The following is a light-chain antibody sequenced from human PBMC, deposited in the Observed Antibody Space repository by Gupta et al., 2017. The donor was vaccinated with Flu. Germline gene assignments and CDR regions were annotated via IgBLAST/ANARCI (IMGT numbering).Light chain of an antibody. CDR1: RSNIGADYD. V-gene: IGLV1-40*01. J-gene: IGLJ3*02. CDR2: GTT. Sequence: QSVLTQPHSVSGAPGRRVTISCTGSRSNIGADYDVHWYQFLPGTAPKLLIYGTTNRPSGVPDRFSGSKSGTSASLAIIGLQPEDEADYYCQSYDTSLTGLWVFGGGTKLTVL. CDR3: QSYDTSLTGLWV.